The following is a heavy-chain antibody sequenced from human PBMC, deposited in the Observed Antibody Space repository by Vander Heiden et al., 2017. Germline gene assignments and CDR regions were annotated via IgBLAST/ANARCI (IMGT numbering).Heavy chain of an antibody. J-gene: IGHJ4*02. V-gene: IGHV3-33*01. CDR2: IWYDGSNK. Sequence: GFSSLLSCAASGFTFSSYGMHWVRQAPGKGLEWVAVIWYDGSNKYYADSVKGRFTISRDNYKNTLYLQMNSLRAEDTAVYYCARDEGSYYGYWGQGTLVTVSS. D-gene: IGHD1-26*01. CDR3: ARDEGSYYGY. CDR1: GFTFSSYG.